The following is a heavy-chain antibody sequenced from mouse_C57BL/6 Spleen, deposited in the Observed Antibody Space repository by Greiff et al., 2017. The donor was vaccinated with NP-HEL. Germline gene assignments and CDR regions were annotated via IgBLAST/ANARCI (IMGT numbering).Heavy chain of an antibody. CDR3: AGKGYAMDY. D-gene: IGHD2-1*01. Sequence: VQLQQSGPGLVKPSQSLSLTCSVTGYSITSGYYWNWIRQFPGNKLEWMGYISYDGSNNYNPSLKNRISITRDTSKNQFFLKLNSVTTEDTATYYCAGKGYAMDYWGQGTSVTVSS. J-gene: IGHJ4*01. CDR1: GYSITSGYY. CDR2: ISYDGSN. V-gene: IGHV3-6*01.